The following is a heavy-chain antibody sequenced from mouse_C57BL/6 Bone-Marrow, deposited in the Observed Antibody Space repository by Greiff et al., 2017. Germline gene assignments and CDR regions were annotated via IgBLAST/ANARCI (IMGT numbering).Heavy chain of an antibody. CDR2: IYPGSGST. CDR1: GYTFTSYW. D-gene: IGHD1-1*01. CDR3: TIYYYGSSDV. V-gene: IGHV1-55*01. J-gene: IGHJ1*03. Sequence: QVQLQQPGAELVKPGASVKMSCKASGYTFTSYWITWVKQKPGQGLEWIGDIYPGSGSTNYNEKFKSKATLTVDTSSSTAYMQLSSLTSEGSAVYYCTIYYYGSSDVWGTGTTVTVSS.